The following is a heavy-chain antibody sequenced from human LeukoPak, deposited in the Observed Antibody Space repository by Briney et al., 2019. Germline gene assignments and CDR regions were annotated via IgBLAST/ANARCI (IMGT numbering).Heavy chain of an antibody. V-gene: IGHV4-59*12. CDR1: GGSISNYY. CDR3: ARGEWELGY. Sequence: PSETLSLTCTVSGGSISNYYWSWIRQPPGKGLEWIGYVYYTGSTSYNPSLKSRVTISVDTSKNQFSLKLSSVTAADTAVYYCARGEWELGYWGQGTLVTVSS. CDR2: VYYTGST. J-gene: IGHJ4*02. D-gene: IGHD1-26*01.